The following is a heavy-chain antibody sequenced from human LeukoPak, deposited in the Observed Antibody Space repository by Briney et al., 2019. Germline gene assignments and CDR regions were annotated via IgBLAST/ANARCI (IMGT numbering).Heavy chain of an antibody. J-gene: IGHJ5*02. D-gene: IGHD6-6*01. CDR1: GFTFSTYS. Sequence: PGGSLRLSCTASGFTFSTYSMNWVRQAPGKGLEWVSSITSSSSYIFYVDSVKGRFTISRDNAKNSLHLQMDSLRDEDSAVYYCARSATSSSSRINWFDAWGQGTLVTVSS. CDR2: ITSSSSYI. CDR3: ARSATSSSSRINWFDA. V-gene: IGHV3-21*01.